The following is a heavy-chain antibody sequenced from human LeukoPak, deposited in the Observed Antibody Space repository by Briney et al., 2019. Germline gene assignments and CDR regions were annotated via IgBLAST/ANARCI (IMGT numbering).Heavy chain of an antibody. D-gene: IGHD3-10*01. J-gene: IGHJ4*02. Sequence: GGSLRLSCVVSGFTFSSYSMIWVRQAPGKGLQWVANMKKDGSETKYVESVKGRFTISRDNAKNSLYLQMNSLRAEDTAVYYCGRHRSGSGTYFIDYWGQGTLVNVSS. CDR1: GFTFSSYS. CDR3: GRHRSGSGTYFIDY. CDR2: MKKDGSET. V-gene: IGHV3-7*01.